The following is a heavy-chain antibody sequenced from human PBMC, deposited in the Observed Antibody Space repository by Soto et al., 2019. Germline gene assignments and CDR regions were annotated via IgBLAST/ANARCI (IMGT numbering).Heavy chain of an antibody. D-gene: IGHD3-10*01. CDR3: ARAHYYGSGSYYNEDGMGV. V-gene: IGHV4-34*01. CDR2: INHSGST. J-gene: IGHJ6*02. Sequence: SETLSLTCAVYGGSFSGYYWSWIRQPPGKGLEWIGEINHSGSTNYNPSLKSRVTISVDKSKNQFSLKLSSVTAADTAVYYCARAHYYGSGSYYNEDGMGVWGQGTTVRVSS. CDR1: GGSFSGYY.